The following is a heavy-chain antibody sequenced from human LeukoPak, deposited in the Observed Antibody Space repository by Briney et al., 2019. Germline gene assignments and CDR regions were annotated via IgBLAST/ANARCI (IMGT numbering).Heavy chain of an antibody. CDR3: ARANALYCSSTSCLFDY. CDR2: INPNSGGT. Sequence: ASVKVSCKASGYTFTGYYMHWVRQAPGQGLEWMAWINPNSGGTYYAQNFHDRITMTRDTTISTAYMELSRLRSDDTAIYYCARANALYCSSTSCLFDYWGQGTLVTVSS. D-gene: IGHD2-2*01. J-gene: IGHJ4*02. CDR1: GYTFTGYY. V-gene: IGHV1-2*02.